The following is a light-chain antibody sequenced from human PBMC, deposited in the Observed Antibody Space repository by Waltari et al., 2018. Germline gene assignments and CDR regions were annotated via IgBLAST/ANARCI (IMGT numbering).Light chain of an antibody. CDR1: EFIGWR. CDR2: RAS. Sequence: DIQMTQSPSTLSASLGDSVTITCRASEFIGWRLAWYQQKPGKAPKLLIHRASTLQSGVPSRFSGSGSGTDFTLTISRLQPDDFATYYCQQYFRQWTFGQGTKVEIK. CDR3: QQYFRQWT. V-gene: IGKV1-5*03. J-gene: IGKJ1*01.